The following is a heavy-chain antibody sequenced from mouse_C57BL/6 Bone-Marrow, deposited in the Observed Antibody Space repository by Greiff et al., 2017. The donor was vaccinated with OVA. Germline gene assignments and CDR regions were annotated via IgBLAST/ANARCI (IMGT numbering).Heavy chain of an antibody. J-gene: IGHJ2*01. CDR1: GFTFSSYA. CDR2: ISDGGSYT. Sequence: EVQVVESGGGLVKPGGSLKLSCAASGFTFSSYAMSWVRQTPEKRLEWVATISDGGSYTYYPDNVKGRFTISRDNAKNNLYLQMSHLKSEDTAMYYCARERDWGLFDYWGQGTTLTVSS. CDR3: ARERDWGLFDY. V-gene: IGHV5-4*01. D-gene: IGHD4-1*01.